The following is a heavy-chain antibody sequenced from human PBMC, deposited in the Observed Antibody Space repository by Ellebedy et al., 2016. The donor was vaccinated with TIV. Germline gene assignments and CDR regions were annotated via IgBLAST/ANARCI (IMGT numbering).Heavy chain of an antibody. CDR3: SREPPVGSGWSFGGMDV. J-gene: IGHJ6*04. CDR2: IYTSGST. V-gene: IGHV4-4*02. CDR1: GGSISSSNW. D-gene: IGHD6-19*01. Sequence: SETLSLTCAVSGGSISSSNWWSLVRQPPGKGLEWIGRIYTSGSTNYNPSLKSRVTISVDTSKTQFSLKLISVTAADTAVYYCSREPPVGSGWSFGGMDVWGKGTTVTVSS.